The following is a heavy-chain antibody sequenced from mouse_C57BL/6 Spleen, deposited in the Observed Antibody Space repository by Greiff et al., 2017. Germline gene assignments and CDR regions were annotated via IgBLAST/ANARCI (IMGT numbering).Heavy chain of an antibody. Sequence: QVQLKQPGAELVKPGASVKLSCKASGYTFTSYWMHWVKQRPGQGLEWIGMIHPNSGSTNYNEKFKSKATLTVDKSSSTAYMQLSSLTSEDSAVYYCARGGYYDYDGAWFAYWGQGTLVTVSA. CDR3: ARGGYYDYDGAWFAY. D-gene: IGHD2-4*01. J-gene: IGHJ3*01. CDR2: IHPNSGST. CDR1: GYTFTSYW. V-gene: IGHV1-64*01.